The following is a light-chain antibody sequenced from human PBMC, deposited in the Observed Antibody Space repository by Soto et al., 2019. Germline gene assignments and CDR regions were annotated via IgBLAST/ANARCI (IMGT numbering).Light chain of an antibody. V-gene: IGLV2-11*01. J-gene: IGLJ1*01. Sequence: QSALTQPRSVSGSPGQSVTISCTGNSSDVGGYNYVSWYQQHPGKAPKLMIYDVSKRPSGVPDRFSGSKSGNTASLTISGLQAEDEADYYCCSYAGSPCVFGTGTKLTVL. CDR3: CSYAGSPCV. CDR1: SSDVGGYNY. CDR2: DVS.